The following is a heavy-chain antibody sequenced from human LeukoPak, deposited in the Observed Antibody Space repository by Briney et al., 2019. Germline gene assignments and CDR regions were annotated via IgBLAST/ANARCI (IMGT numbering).Heavy chain of an antibody. J-gene: IGHJ4*02. Sequence: GRSLRLSCAASGFTFSSYGMHWVRQAPGKGLEWVAVISYDGSNKYYADSVKGRFTISRDNSKNTLYLQMNSLRAEDTAVYYCASPSRGGWSHPQDYWGQGTLVTVSS. CDR2: ISYDGSNK. CDR1: GFTFSSYG. V-gene: IGHV3-30*03. CDR3: ASPSRGGWSHPQDY. D-gene: IGHD6-19*01.